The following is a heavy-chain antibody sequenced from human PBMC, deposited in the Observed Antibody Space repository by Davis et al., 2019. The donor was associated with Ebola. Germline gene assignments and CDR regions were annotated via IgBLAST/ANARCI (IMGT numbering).Heavy chain of an antibody. Sequence: LRLSCTVSGGSISSGDYYWSWIRQPPGKGLEWIGEINHHGITNYNPSLRSRLTISIDTSRTHFSLTLASVTAADTAVYYCARARVVVVAATEVYYYYGMDVWGQGTTVTVSS. CDR2: INHHGIT. V-gene: IGHV4-30-4*01. CDR1: GGSISSGDYY. J-gene: IGHJ6*02. CDR3: ARARVVVVAATEVYYYYGMDV. D-gene: IGHD2-15*01.